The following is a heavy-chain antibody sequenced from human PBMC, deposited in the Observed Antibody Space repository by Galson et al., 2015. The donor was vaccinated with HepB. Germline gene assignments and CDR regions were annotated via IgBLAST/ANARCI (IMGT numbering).Heavy chain of an antibody. V-gene: IGHV5-51*01. Sequence: QSGAEVTKPGESLKISCKGSGYSFTSYWIGWVRQMPGKGLEWMGIIYPGDSDTRYSPSFQGQVTISADKSISTAYLQWSSLKASDTAMYYCARQDTMIGLGGWFDPWGQGTLVTVSS. CDR1: GYSFTSYW. D-gene: IGHD3-22*01. CDR2: IYPGDSDT. CDR3: ARQDTMIGLGGWFDP. J-gene: IGHJ5*02.